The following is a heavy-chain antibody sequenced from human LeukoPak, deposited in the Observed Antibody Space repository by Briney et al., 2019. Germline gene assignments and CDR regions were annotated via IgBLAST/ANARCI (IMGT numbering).Heavy chain of an antibody. V-gene: IGHV1-2*02. CDR3: AAPAKDCSSTSCLDY. CDR1: GYTFTGYY. D-gene: IGHD2-2*01. J-gene: IGHJ4*02. Sequence: ASVKVSCKASGYTFTGYYMHWVRQAPGQGLEWMGWINPKSGGTNYAQKFQGRVTMTRDTSISTACMELSRLRSDDTAVYYCAAPAKDCSSTSCLDYWGQGTLVTVSS. CDR2: INPKSGGT.